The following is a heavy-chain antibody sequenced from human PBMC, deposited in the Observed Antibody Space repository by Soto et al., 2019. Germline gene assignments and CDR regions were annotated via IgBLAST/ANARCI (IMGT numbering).Heavy chain of an antibody. Sequence: GGSLRLSCAASGFTFSNAWMSWVRQAPGKGLEWVGRIKSKTDGGTTDYAAPVKGRFTISRDDSKNTLYLQMNSLKTEDTAVYYCTTDRLVVPAAHDYWGQGTLVTVSS. CDR1: GFTFSNAW. CDR3: TTDRLVVPAAHDY. D-gene: IGHD2-2*01. CDR2: IKSKTDGGTT. V-gene: IGHV3-15*01. J-gene: IGHJ4*02.